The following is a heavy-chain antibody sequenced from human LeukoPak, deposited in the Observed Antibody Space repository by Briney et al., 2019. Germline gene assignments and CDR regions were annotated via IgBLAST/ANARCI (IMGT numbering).Heavy chain of an antibody. CDR3: ARDGPPGIL. CDR2: ISSSGSTI. D-gene: IGHD6-13*01. CDR1: GFTYSSYE. V-gene: IGHV3-48*03. J-gene: IGHJ4*02. Sequence: GGSLRLSCAASGFTYSSYEVNWVRQAPGKGLEWVSYISSSGSTIYYADSVKGRFTISRDNAKNSLYLQMNSLRAEDTAVYYCARDGPPGILWGQGTLVTVSS.